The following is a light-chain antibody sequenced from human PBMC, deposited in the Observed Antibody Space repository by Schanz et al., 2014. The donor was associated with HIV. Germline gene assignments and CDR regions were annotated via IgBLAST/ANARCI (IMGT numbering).Light chain of an antibody. Sequence: QSVLTQPPSASGTPGQRVTISCSGSSSNIGSNYVYWYQQLPGTAPKLLISRNYQRPSGVPDRFSGSKSGTSASLAISGLRAEDEADYYCLSYDSSLNGYVFGTGTKLTVL. V-gene: IGLV1-47*01. J-gene: IGLJ1*01. CDR1: SSNIGSNY. CDR2: RNY. CDR3: LSYDSSLNGYV.